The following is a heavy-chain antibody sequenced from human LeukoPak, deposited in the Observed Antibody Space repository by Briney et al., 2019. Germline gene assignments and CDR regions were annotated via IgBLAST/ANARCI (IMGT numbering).Heavy chain of an antibody. Sequence: SETLSLTCTVSGGSISSYYWSWIRQPPGKGLEWIGYIYYSGSTNYNPSLKSRVTISVDTSKNQFSLKLSSVTAADTAVYYCARTGEDWGYYYYMDVWGKGTTVTVSS. V-gene: IGHV4-59*01. CDR1: GGSISSYY. J-gene: IGHJ6*03. CDR2: IYYSGST. D-gene: IGHD7-27*01. CDR3: ARTGEDWGYYYYMDV.